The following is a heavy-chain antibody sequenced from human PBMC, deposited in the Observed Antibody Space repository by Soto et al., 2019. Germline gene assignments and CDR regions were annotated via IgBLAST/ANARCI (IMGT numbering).Heavy chain of an antibody. CDR3: ARGSTDSYPGSRIFDF. V-gene: IGHV3-23*01. D-gene: IGHD3-10*01. CDR1: GLTFGSRA. J-gene: IGHJ4*02. CDR2: ITDTGGDA. Sequence: PGGSLRLSCVASGLTFGSRAMSWVRQAPGEGLQWVSTITDTGGDAKYADSVRGRFVISRDNSKKTLYLRMTSLTAEDSAMYFCARGSTDSYPGSRIFDFWGRGTLVTVS.